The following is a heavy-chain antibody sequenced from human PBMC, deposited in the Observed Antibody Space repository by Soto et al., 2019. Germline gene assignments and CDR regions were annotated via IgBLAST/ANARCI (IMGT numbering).Heavy chain of an antibody. Sequence: QITLKESGPTLVKPTQTLTLTCTFSGFSLSTSGVGVGWIRQPPGKALEWLALIYWDDDKRYSPSLKSRLTITKNTSKNQVVLTMTNRNPVETDTYYCPHTISMIEVFRSAFDIWGQGTMVTVSS. J-gene: IGHJ3*02. V-gene: IGHV2-5*02. CDR1: GFSLSTSGVG. CDR3: PHTISMIEVFRSAFDI. D-gene: IGHD3-22*01. CDR2: IYWDDDK.